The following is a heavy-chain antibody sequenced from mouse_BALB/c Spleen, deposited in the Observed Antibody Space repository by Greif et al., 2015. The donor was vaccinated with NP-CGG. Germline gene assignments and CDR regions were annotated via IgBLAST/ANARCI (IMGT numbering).Heavy chain of an antibody. CDR3: ARRYYRFGEGFFDY. Sequence: EVKLVESGGGLVKPGGSLKLSCAASGFAFSSYDMSWVRQTPEKRLEWVATISSGGSYTYYPDSVKGRFTISRDNARNPLFLQMSSLRSEDPGLYFCARRYYRFGEGFFDYRGQGPTLPVFS. CDR2: ISSGGSYT. CDR1: GFAFSSYD. J-gene: IGHJ2*01. D-gene: IGHD2-14*01. V-gene: IGHV5-9*02.